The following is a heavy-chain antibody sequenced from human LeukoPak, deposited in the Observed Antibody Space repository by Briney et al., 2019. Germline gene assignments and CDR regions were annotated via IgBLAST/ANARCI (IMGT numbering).Heavy chain of an antibody. Sequence: PGGSLRLSCAASGFTFSVAWMTWVRQVPGKGLEWVGRIKSKTDGGTTDYATPVKDRFTISRDNTKNTLYLQMNSLKLENTGIYYCTTIYTVTTGALDYWGQGTLVTVSS. J-gene: IGHJ4*02. CDR2: IKSKTDGGTT. CDR1: GFTFSVAW. V-gene: IGHV3-15*01. D-gene: IGHD4-17*01. CDR3: TTIYTVTTGALDY.